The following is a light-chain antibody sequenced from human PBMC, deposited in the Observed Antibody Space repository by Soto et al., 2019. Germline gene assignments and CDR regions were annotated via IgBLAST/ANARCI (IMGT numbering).Light chain of an antibody. CDR1: SSDVGGYNY. CDR2: EVS. J-gene: IGLJ3*02. Sequence: QSALTQPASVSGSPGQSITISCTGTSSDVGGYNYVSWYQQHPGKAPKLMIYEVSKRPSGVPDRFSGSKSGNTASLTVSGLQAEDKADYYCNSYAGSNNGVFGGGTKLTVL. V-gene: IGLV2-8*01. CDR3: NSYAGSNNGV.